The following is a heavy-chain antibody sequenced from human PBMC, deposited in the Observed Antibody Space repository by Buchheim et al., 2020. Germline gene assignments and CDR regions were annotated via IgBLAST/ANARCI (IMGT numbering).Heavy chain of an antibody. V-gene: IGHV3-30*04. D-gene: IGHD6-19*01. CDR3: ARVGPDMKQWRHPLYYFDY. Sequence: QVQLVESGGGVVQPGRSLRLSCAASGFTFSSYAMHWVRQAPGKGLEWVAVISYDGSNKYYADSVKGRFTISRDNSMNTLYLQMNSLRAEDTAVYYCARVGPDMKQWRHPLYYFDYWGQGTL. J-gene: IGHJ4*02. CDR1: GFTFSSYA. CDR2: ISYDGSNK.